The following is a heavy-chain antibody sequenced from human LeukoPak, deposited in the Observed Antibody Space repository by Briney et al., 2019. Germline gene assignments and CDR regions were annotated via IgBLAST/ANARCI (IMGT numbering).Heavy chain of an antibody. CDR1: GGSLSSATYY. CDR3: ARWRFDSGYHVFDY. J-gene: IGHJ4*02. CDR2: IYYSGST. V-gene: IGHV4-31*03. Sequence: PSETLSLTCTVSGGSLSSATYYWGWIRQHAGKGLEWVGLIYYSGSTYYKPSLKSRITISVDTSKNKLSLELTSVTAADTAVYYCARWRFDSGYHVFDYWGQGTLVTVSS. D-gene: IGHD3-22*01.